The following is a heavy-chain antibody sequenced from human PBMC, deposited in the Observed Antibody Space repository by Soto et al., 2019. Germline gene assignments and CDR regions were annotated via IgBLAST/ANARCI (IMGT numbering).Heavy chain of an antibody. CDR2: ISGSGGST. D-gene: IGHD6-19*01. CDR1: GFTFSSYA. J-gene: IGHJ5*02. V-gene: IGHV3-23*01. CDR3: AKGIAVALYNWFDP. Sequence: PGGSLRLFCAASGFTFSSYAMSWVRQAPGKGLEWVSAISGSGGSTYYADSVKGRFTISRDNSKNTLYLQMNSLRAEDTAVYYCAKGIAVALYNWFDPWGQGTLVTVSS.